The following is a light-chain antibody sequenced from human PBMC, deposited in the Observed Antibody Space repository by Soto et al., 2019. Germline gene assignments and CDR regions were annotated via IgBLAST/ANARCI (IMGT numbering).Light chain of an antibody. V-gene: IGLV2-14*03. CDR3: TSYTSSRTYV. J-gene: IGLJ1*01. CDR1: SNDVAAYNY. Sequence: QSALTQPASVSGSPGQSITVSCTGTSNDVAAYNYVSWYQQHPGTAPKLMIYDVSNRPSGVSNRFSGSKSGNTASLTISGLQAEDEADYYCTSYTSSRTYVFGTGTKVTVL. CDR2: DVS.